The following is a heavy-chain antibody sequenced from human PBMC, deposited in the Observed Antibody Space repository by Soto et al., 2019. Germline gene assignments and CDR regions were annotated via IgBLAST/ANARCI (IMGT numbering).Heavy chain of an antibody. D-gene: IGHD3-22*01. J-gene: IGHJ4*02. CDR1: GDSVISNWW. V-gene: IGHV4-39*01. CDR2: IFYTGRT. Sequence: PSETLSLTCAVSGDSVISNWWWGWVRQSPGKGPEWIGTIFYTGRTYYNPSLESRVTLSVDTSKNQFSLHLTSVTAADTAVYYCTRHHPHHYDSSGYFDYWGQGTPVTVSS. CDR3: TRHHPHHYDSSGYFDY.